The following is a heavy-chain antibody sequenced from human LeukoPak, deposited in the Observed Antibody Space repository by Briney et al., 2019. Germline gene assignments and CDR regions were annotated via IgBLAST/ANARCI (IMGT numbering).Heavy chain of an antibody. V-gene: IGHV4-61*02. J-gene: IGHJ4*02. Sequence: SETLSLTCTVSGGSISSGSYYWSWIRQPAGKGLEWIGRIYTSGSTNYNPSLKSRVTISVDTSKNQFSLKLSSVTAADTAVYYCARESLWFGELLSNPFYYFDYWGQGTLVTVSS. CDR1: GGSISSGSYY. CDR2: IYTSGST. CDR3: ARESLWFGELLSNPFYYFDY. D-gene: IGHD3-10*01.